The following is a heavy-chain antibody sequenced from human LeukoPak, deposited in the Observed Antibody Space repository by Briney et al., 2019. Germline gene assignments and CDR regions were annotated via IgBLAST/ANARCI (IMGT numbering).Heavy chain of an antibody. CDR2: INPNSGGT. V-gene: IGHV1-2*02. Sequence: ASVKVSCKASGYTFTGYYMHWVRQAPGQGLEWMGWINPNSGGTNYAQKFQGRVTMTRDTSISTAYMELSRLRSDDTAVYYCARAHFTPAAIGGGGLDPWGQGTLVTVSS. J-gene: IGHJ5*02. D-gene: IGHD2-2*02. CDR3: ARAHFTPAAIGGGGLDP. CDR1: GYTFTGYY.